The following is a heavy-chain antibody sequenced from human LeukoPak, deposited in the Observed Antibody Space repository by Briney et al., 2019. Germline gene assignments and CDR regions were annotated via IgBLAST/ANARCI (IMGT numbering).Heavy chain of an antibody. CDR2: ISGSGGST. D-gene: IGHD6-19*01. CDR3: AKIPGYSSGWYDWKPGYFDY. CDR1: GFTFSSYA. J-gene: IGHJ4*02. V-gene: IGHV3-23*01. Sequence: GGSLRLSCAASGFTFSSYAMSWVRQAPGKGLEWVSAISGSGGSTYYADSVEGRFTISRDNSKNTLYLQMNSLRAEDTAVYYCAKIPGYSSGWYDWKPGYFDYWGQGALVTVSS.